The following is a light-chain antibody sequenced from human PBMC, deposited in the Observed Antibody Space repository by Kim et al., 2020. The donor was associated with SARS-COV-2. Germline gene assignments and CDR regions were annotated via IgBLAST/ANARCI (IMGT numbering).Light chain of an antibody. V-gene: IGLV3-19*01. Sequence: SSELTQDPAVSVALGQTVRITCQGDGLRSYYSSWYQQKPGQAPVLVIYGKNNRPSGIPDRFSGSSSGNTASLTISGAQAEDEADYYCNSRDSSGYHQVFGGGTQLTVL. CDR3: NSRDSSGYHQV. CDR1: GLRSYY. CDR2: GKN. J-gene: IGLJ2*01.